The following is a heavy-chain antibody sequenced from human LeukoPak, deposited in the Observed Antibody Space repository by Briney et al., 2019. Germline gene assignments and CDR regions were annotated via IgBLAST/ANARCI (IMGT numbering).Heavy chain of an antibody. CDR2: ISHSGST. J-gene: IGHJ4*02. CDR1: GGSISSYY. CDR3: ARANGNEFDY. V-gene: IGHV4-59*01. Sequence: SETLSLTCTVSGGSISSYYWGWIRQPPGKGLEWITCISHSGSTNYNPSLKTRVSISTDMSKNQFSLRLSSVTAADTAVYYCARANGNEFDYWGQGTLVTVSS. D-gene: IGHD1-26*01.